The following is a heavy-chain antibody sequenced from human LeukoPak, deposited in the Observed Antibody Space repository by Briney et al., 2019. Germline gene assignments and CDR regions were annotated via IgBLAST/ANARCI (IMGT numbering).Heavy chain of an antibody. Sequence: ASVKVSCKASGYTFTGYYMHWVRQAPGQGLEWMGWINPNSGGTNYAQKFQGRVTMTRDTSISTAYMELSRLRSDDTAVYYCAREYTTAVTVGYWGQGTLVTVSS. D-gene: IGHD4-23*01. CDR1: GYTFTGYY. V-gene: IGHV1-2*02. CDR2: INPNSGGT. J-gene: IGHJ4*02. CDR3: AREYTTAVTVGY.